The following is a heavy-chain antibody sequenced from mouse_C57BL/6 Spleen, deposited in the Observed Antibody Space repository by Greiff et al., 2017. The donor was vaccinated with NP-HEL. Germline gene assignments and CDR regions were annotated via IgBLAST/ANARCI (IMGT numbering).Heavy chain of an antibody. Sequence: EVQGVESGGGLVQPGGSLSLSCAASGFTFTDYYMSWVRQPPGKALAWLGFIRNKANGYTTEYSASVKGRFTISRDNSQSILYLQMNALRAEDSATYYCARSGLFDWYFDVWGTGTTVTVSS. CDR3: ARSGLFDWYFDV. CDR2: IRNKANGYTT. J-gene: IGHJ1*03. CDR1: GFTFTDYY. V-gene: IGHV7-3*01. D-gene: IGHD3-1*01.